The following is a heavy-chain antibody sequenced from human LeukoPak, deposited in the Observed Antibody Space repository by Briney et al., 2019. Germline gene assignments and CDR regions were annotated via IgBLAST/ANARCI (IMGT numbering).Heavy chain of an antibody. D-gene: IGHD4-23*01. J-gene: IGHJ4*02. CDR1: GGSISSGGYY. V-gene: IGHV4-31*03. CDR2: IYYSGST. Sequence: SQTLSLTCTVSGGSISSGGYYWSWIRQHPGKGLEWIGYIYYSGSTYYNPSLKSRVTISVDTSKNQFSLQLSSVTAADTAVYYCARSHDYGGLSFDYWGQGTLVTVSS. CDR3: ARSHDYGGLSFDY.